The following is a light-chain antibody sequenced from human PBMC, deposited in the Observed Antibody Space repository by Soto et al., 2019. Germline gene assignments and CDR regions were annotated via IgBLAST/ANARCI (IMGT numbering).Light chain of an antibody. Sequence: QSVLTQPPSVSAAPGQKVTISCSGSISNIGNNAVSWYQQFPGTAPKLLIYDNSKRPSGIPDRFSGSKSGTSATLGIAGLQAGDEADYYCGTWDSSLSAVVFGGGTKVTVL. V-gene: IGLV1-51*01. CDR3: GTWDSSLSAVV. CDR1: ISNIGNNA. CDR2: DNS. J-gene: IGLJ2*01.